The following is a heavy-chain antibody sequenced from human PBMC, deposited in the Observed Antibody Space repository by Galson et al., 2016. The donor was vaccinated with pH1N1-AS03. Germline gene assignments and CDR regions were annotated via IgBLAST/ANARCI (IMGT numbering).Heavy chain of an antibody. Sequence: PALVKPTQTLTLTCTVTGFSLTTMREGVGWIRQPPGKALEWLALIYWNEDKRFSQSLKNRLTITKDTTKNEVVITMTNMDPADTGTYYCAHSRVAVEASGAFDVWGQGTTVTVSS. CDR2: IYWNEDK. J-gene: IGHJ3*01. CDR1: GFSLTTMREG. D-gene: IGHD6-19*01. V-gene: IGHV2-5*01. CDR3: AHSRVAVEASGAFDV.